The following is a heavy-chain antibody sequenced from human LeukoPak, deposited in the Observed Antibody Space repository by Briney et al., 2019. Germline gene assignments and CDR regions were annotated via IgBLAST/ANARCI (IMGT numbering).Heavy chain of an antibody. Sequence: SETLSLTCTVSGGSISSSSYYWGWIRQPPGKGLEWIGSIYYSGSTYYNPSLKSRVTISVDTSKNQFSLKLSSVTAADTAVYYCARAYSTIGAFDIWGQGTMVTVSS. D-gene: IGHD4-11*01. J-gene: IGHJ3*02. CDR3: ARAYSTIGAFDI. CDR2: IYYSGST. V-gene: IGHV4-39*07. CDR1: GGSISSSSYY.